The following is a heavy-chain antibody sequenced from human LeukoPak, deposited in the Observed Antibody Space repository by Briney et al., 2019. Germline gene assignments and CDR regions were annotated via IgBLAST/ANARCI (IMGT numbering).Heavy chain of an antibody. CDR1: GGTFSSYA. J-gene: IGHJ6*03. CDR2: IIPIFGTA. CDR3: ASRRTSTSLEYSSSSRKSDYYYYMDV. V-gene: IGHV1-69*05. Sequence: SLKVSCKASGGTFSSYAISWVRQATGQGLEWMGGIIPIFGTANYAQKFQGRVTITTDESTSTAYMELSSLRSEDTAVYYCASRRTSTSLEYSSSSRKSDYYYYMDVWGKGTTVTVSS. D-gene: IGHD6-6*01.